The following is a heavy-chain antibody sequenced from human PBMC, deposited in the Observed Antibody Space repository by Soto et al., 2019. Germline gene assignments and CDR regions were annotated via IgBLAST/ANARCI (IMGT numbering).Heavy chain of an antibody. CDR2: IDYIGSA. CDR3: ASGGSSNWFDP. D-gene: IGHD1-26*01. CDR1: SGSISSPDSY. J-gene: IGHJ5*02. V-gene: IGHV4-30-4*01. Sequence: VQLQESGPGLVKPSQTLSLTCTVSSGSISSPDSYWSWIRQPLGKGLECIGYIDYIGSAYYNPSLMSRLTMSVDTAKNQFSLKVTSVTAADTAVYYCASGGSSNWFDPWGQRTLVTVSS.